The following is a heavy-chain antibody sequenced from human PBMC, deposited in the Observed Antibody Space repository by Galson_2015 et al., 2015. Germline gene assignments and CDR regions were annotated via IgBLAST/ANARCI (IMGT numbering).Heavy chain of an antibody. V-gene: IGHV3-21*01. D-gene: IGHD1-14*01. J-gene: IGHJ4*02. CDR3: ARDGGIPADH. CDR2: IDSIISYV. Sequence: SLRLSCAASGFTLSTHRMNWVRQAPGKGLEWVSFIDSIISYVYYADSVKVRFTISRDNAKNSLYLQLNSLSAESKAVYFCARDGGIPADHWGQGTLLTVAS. CDR1: GFTLSTHR.